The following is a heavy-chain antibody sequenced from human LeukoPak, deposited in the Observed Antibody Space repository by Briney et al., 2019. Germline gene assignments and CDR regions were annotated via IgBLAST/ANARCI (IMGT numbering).Heavy chain of an antibody. Sequence: GGSLRLSCAASGFTFSSYAMSWVRQAPGKGLEWVSAISGSGGSTYYADSVKGRFTLSRANSKNTLYLQMNSLRAEDTAVYYCAKTPSTDRSNFDYWGQGTLVTVSS. CDR3: AKTPSTDRSNFDY. CDR2: ISGSGGST. CDR1: GFTFSSYA. D-gene: IGHD1-14*01. V-gene: IGHV3-23*01. J-gene: IGHJ4*02.